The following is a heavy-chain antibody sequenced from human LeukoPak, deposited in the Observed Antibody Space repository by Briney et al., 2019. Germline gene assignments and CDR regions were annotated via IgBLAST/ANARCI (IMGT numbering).Heavy chain of an antibody. CDR2: IYYGGST. Sequence: PSETLSLTCPVSGDSISSSSDFWGWIRQPPGKGLEWIGSIYYGGSTNYNPSLKSRVTISVDTSKNQLSLKVRSVTAADTAVYYWGRLSRGFWSCLNDFWGQGTLVTGSS. CDR3: GRLSRGFWSCLNDF. V-gene: IGHV4-39*07. J-gene: IGHJ4*01. D-gene: IGHD3-3*01. CDR1: GDSISSSSDF.